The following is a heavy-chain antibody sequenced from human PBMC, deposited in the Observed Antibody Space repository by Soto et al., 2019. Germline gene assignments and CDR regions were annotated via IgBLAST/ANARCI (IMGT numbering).Heavy chain of an antibody. V-gene: IGHV3-30*18. CDR2: ISYDGINK. Sequence: EGSLRLSCAASGFTFSNYAMHWVRRAPGKGLECVALISYDGINKYYADSVKGRFTVSRDNSKSTLYLQMNSLRAEDTAVYYCVKDGVSGWSDYFFDYWGQGTLVTVSS. CDR1: GFTFSNYA. CDR3: VKDGVSGWSDYFFDY. D-gene: IGHD6-19*01. J-gene: IGHJ4*02.